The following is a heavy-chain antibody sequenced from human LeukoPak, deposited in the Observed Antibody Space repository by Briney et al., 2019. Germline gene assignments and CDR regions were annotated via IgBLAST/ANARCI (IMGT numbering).Heavy chain of an antibody. CDR1: GGSISSSSYY. D-gene: IGHD6-13*01. CDR2: IYYSGST. CDR3: ARESIAAATRAGYFDY. V-gene: IGHV4-39*07. Sequence: SETLSLTCTVSGGSISSSSYYWGWIRQPPGKGLEWIGSIYYSGSTYYNPSLKSRVTISVDTSKNQFSLKLSSVTAADTAVYYCARESIAAATRAGYFDYWGQGTLVTVSS. J-gene: IGHJ4*02.